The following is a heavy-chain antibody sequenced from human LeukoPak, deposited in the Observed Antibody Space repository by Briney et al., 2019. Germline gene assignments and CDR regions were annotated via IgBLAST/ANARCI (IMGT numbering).Heavy chain of an antibody. V-gene: IGHV1-69*13. CDR3: ARDRRSSGSYHFDI. CDR1: GGTFSSYA. Sequence: SVKVSCKASGGTFSSYAISWVRQAPGQGLEWMGGIIPIFGTANYAQKFQGRVTITADESTSTAYMELSSLRSEDTAVYCCARDRRSSGSYHFDIWGQGTMVTVSS. CDR2: IIPIFGTA. J-gene: IGHJ3*02. D-gene: IGHD3-10*01.